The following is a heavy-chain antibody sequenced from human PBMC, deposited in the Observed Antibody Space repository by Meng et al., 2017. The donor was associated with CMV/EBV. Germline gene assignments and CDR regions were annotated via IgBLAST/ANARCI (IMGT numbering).Heavy chain of an antibody. V-gene: IGHV3-23*01. J-gene: IGHJ4*02. CDR2: ISGSGDTT. D-gene: IGHD3-16*02. Sequence: CAVSGLTFSNYGMSWVRQAPGKGLEWVSTISGSGDTTYYVGSVKGRFTISRDNSRNTLYLQMNSLRAEDTAVYYCTVKITFGGVIPARWGQGTLVTVSS. CDR3: TVKITFGGVIPAR. CDR1: GLTFSNYG.